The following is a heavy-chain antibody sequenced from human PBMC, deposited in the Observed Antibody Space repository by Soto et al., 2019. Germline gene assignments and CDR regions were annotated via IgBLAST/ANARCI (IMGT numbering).Heavy chain of an antibody. V-gene: IGHV1-8*01. CDR2: VNPNNGDT. D-gene: IGHD3-10*01. J-gene: IGHJ4*01. CDR1: GYTFSNYA. Sequence: ASVKVSCKASGYTFSNYAMNWVRQATGQGPEWIGWVNPNNGDTGYAQKFQGRVTLTTDISATTAYMELTSLRSEDTAIYYCAKVSRKGSAIDFDYWG. CDR3: AKVSRKGSAIDFDY.